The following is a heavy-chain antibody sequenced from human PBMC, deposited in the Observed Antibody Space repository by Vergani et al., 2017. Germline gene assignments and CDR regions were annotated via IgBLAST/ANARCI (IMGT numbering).Heavy chain of an antibody. Sequence: EVQLVESGGGLVQPGGSLRLSCAASGFTVSSNYMSWVRQAPGKGLEWVSVIYSGGSTYYADSVKGRFTISRDNSKNTLYLQMNSLRDEDTAVYYCSGEIFRYSSGWYVDYWGQGTLVTVSS. CDR3: SGEIFRYSSGWYVDY. D-gene: IGHD6-19*01. V-gene: IGHV3-66*01. CDR1: GFTVSSNY. J-gene: IGHJ4*02. CDR2: IYSGGST.